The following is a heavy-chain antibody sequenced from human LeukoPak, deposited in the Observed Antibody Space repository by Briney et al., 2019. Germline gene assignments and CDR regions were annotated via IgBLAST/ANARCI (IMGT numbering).Heavy chain of an antibody. V-gene: IGHV1-18*01. J-gene: IGHJ4*02. Sequence: GASVKVSCKASGYTFTSYGISWVRQAPGQGLEWMGWISAYNGNTNYAQKLQGRVTMTTDTSTSTAYMELRSLRSDDTAVYYCARQDYYDSSGVFGYWGQGTLVTVSS. CDR1: GYTFTSYG. CDR2: ISAYNGNT. CDR3: ARQDYYDSSGVFGY. D-gene: IGHD3-22*01.